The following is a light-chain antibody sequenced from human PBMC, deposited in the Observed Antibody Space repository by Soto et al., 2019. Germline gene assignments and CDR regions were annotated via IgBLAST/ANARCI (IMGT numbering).Light chain of an antibody. CDR1: SSDVGAYNH. V-gene: IGLV2-14*01. CDR3: SPYTSPNTLV. Sequence: QSALIQPASVSGSPGQSITISCTGTSSDVGAYNHVSWYQQHPGKAPKLMIYDVSNRPSGVSNRFSGSKSGNTASLTISGLHAEDDADYPCSPYTSPNTLVFGGGTKVTVL. CDR2: DVS. J-gene: IGLJ2*01.